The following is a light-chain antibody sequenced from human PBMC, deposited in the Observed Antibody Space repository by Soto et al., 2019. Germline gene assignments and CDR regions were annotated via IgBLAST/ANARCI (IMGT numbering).Light chain of an antibody. CDR2: EVS. CDR3: SSYTSSSTYG. V-gene: IGLV2-14*01. CDR1: SSDVGGYNY. J-gene: IGLJ1*01. Sequence: QSALTQPASVSGSPRQSITISCTGTSSDVGGYNYVSWYQQHPGKAPKLMIYEVSNRPSGVSNRFSGSKSGNTASLTISGLQAEDEADYYCSSYTSSSTYGFGTGTKLTVL.